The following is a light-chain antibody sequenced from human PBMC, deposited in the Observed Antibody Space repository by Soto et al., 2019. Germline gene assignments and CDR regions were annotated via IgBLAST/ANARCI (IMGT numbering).Light chain of an antibody. V-gene: IGKV3-15*01. J-gene: IGKJ1*01. CDR2: GAS. Sequence: EIVMTQSPATLSVSPGERATLSCRASQSVSNNLAWYQQKPGQAPRLLIYGASTRATGIPARFSGSGSGTEFTLTISSLLSEEFAVYYCQQYNIWPRTFGQGTKVEIK. CDR3: QQYNIWPRT. CDR1: QSVSNN.